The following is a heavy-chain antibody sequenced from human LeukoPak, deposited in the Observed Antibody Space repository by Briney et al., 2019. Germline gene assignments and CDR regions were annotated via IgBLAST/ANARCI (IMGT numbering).Heavy chain of an antibody. J-gene: IGHJ4*02. D-gene: IGHD2-2*01. CDR2: IIPIFGTA. V-gene: IGHV1-69*05. CDR3: AREGRYQLRVAPFDY. Sequence: SVKVSCKASGGTFSSYAISWVRQAPGQGLGWMGGIIPIFGTANYAQKFQGRVTITTDESTSTAYMELSSLRSEDTAVYYCAREGRYQLRVAPFDYWGQGTLVTVSS. CDR1: GGTFSSYA.